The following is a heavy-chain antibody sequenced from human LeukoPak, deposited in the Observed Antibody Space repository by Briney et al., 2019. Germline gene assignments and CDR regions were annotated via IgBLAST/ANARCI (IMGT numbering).Heavy chain of an antibody. CDR3: SPSSSGYWNAFDI. CDR2: IRYDGSNK. CDR1: GFTFSSYG. D-gene: IGHD3-22*01. J-gene: IGHJ3*02. V-gene: IGHV3-30*02. Sequence: GGSLRLSCAASGFTFSSYGMHWVRQAPGKGLEWVAFIRYDGSNKYYADSVKGRFTISRDNAKNSLYLQMNSLRAEDTAVYYCSPSSSGYWNAFDIWGQGTMVTVSS.